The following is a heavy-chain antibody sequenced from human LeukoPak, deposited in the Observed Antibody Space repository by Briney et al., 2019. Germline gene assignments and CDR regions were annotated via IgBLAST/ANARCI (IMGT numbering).Heavy chain of an antibody. V-gene: IGHV4-38-2*02. Sequence: PSETLSLTCTVSNYSITSGYYWGWIRQPPGKGLEWIGSIYHSGTTYYNPPPKSRVTISVDTSKNQFALDLSSVTAADTAVYYCARVSRGYDILYWGQGTLVTVSS. J-gene: IGHJ4*02. D-gene: IGHD3-9*01. CDR1: NYSITSGYY. CDR2: IYHSGTT. CDR3: ARVSRGYDILY.